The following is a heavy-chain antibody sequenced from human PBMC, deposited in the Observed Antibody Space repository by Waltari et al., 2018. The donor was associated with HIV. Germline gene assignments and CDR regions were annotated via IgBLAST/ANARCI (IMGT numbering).Heavy chain of an antibody. CDR1: GFTFTSYG. J-gene: IGHJ4*02. CDR3: ARETYYYDSSGPYFDY. D-gene: IGHD3-22*01. V-gene: IGHV3-48*01. Sequence: EVQLVESGGGLVQPGGSLRPPCVASGFTFTSYGMNWVRQAPGKGLEWVSFISSSSSTIYYADSVKGRFTISRDNAKNSLYLQMNSLRAEDTAVYYCARETYYYDSSGPYFDYWGQGTLVTVSS. CDR2: ISSSSSTI.